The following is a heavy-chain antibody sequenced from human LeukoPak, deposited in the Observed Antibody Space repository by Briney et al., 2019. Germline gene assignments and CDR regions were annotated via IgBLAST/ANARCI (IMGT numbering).Heavy chain of an antibody. CDR3: ARMISPSHTAMVTSYYYYMDV. Sequence: GASVKVSCKASGYTFTCYYMHWVRQAPGQGLEWMGWINPNSGGTNYAQKFQGRVTMTRDTSISTAYMELSRLRSDDTAVYYCARMISPSHTAMVTSYYYYMDVWGKGTTVAVSS. D-gene: IGHD5-18*01. CDR2: INPNSGGT. J-gene: IGHJ6*03. V-gene: IGHV1-2*02. CDR1: GYTFTCYY.